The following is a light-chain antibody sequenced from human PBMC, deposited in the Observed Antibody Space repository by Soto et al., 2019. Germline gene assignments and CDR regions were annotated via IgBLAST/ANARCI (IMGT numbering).Light chain of an antibody. J-gene: IGKJ4*01. CDR1: QSVSDNY. Sequence: EIVLTQSPGTLSLSPGERATLSCRASQSVSDNYLGWYQQKPGQAPRLLIYGVSTRATGIPDRFSGSGSGTDFTLTITRLEPEDFGVYYCQQYGSSPRVTFGGGTKVEIK. CDR3: QQYGSSPRVT. CDR2: GVS. V-gene: IGKV3-20*01.